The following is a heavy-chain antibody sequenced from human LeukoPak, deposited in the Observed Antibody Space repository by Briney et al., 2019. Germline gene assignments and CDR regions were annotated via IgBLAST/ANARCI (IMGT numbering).Heavy chain of an antibody. CDR3: ASPRAIYDYVWGSYRYGLDY. Sequence: GASVKVSCKAPGYTFTGYYMHWVRQAPGQGLEWMGWINPNSGGTNYAQKFQGRVTMTRDTSISTAYMELSRLRSGDTAVYYCASPRAIYDYVWGSYRYGLDYWGQGTLVTVSS. J-gene: IGHJ4*02. D-gene: IGHD3-16*02. V-gene: IGHV1-2*02. CDR2: INPNSGGT. CDR1: GYTFTGYY.